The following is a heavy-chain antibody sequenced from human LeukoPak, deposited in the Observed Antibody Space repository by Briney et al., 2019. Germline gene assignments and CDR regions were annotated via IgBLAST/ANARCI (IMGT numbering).Heavy chain of an antibody. CDR1: GGSISSSSYY. D-gene: IGHD6-19*01. CDR3: ARAAQWLAYFDY. V-gene: IGHV4-39*07. J-gene: IGHJ4*02. CDR2: IYYSGST. Sequence: SETLSLTCTVSGGSISSSSYYWGWIRQPPGKGLEWIGSIYYSGSTYYNPSLKSRVTISVDTSKNQFSLKLSSVTAADTAVYYCARAAQWLAYFDYWGQGTLVTVSS.